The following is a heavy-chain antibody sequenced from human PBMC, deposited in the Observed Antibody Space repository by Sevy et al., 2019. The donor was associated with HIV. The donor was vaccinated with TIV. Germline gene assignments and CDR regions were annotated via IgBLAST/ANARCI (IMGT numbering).Heavy chain of an antibody. CDR2: INPNSVGT. CDR3: ARDLSGDSDMHGNYYYYYGMDV. J-gene: IGHJ6*02. CDR1: GYTFTGYY. Sequence: ASVKVSCKASGYTFTGYYMHWVRQAPGQGLEWMGRINPNSVGTNYAQKFQGRVTMTRDTSISTAYVELSRLRSDDTAVYYCARDLSGDSDMHGNYYYYYGMDVWGQGTTVTVSS. V-gene: IGHV1-2*06. D-gene: IGHD4-17*01.